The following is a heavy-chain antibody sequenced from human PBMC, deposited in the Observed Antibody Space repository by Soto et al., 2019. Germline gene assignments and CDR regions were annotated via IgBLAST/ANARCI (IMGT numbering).Heavy chain of an antibody. D-gene: IGHD6-13*01. J-gene: IGHJ4*02. CDR3: ARSGVLYSSSWYFDY. Sequence: QVQLVESGGGVVQPGRSLRLSCAASGFTFSSYGMHWVRQAPGKGLEWVAVISDDGNNKYYADSVKGRFTISRDNSKNTLYLQMNSLRSEDTAVYYCARSGVLYSSSWYFDYWGQGTLVTVSS. CDR2: ISDDGNNK. V-gene: IGHV3-30*03. CDR1: GFTFSSYG.